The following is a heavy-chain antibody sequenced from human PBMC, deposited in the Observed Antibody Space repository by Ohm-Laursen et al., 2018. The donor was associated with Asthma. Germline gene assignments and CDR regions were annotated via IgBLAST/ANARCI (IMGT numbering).Heavy chain of an antibody. J-gene: IGHJ2*01. CDR1: GFTFSNYA. Sequence: GSLRLSCSASGFTFSNYAMSWVRQAPGKGLEWVSAISGSGGSTYYADSVKGRFTISRDNSKNTLYLQMNSLRAEDTAVYYCAKDTGGDLLYWYFDLWGRGTLVTVSS. CDR3: AKDTGGDLLYWYFDL. CDR2: ISGSGGST. D-gene: IGHD4-17*01. V-gene: IGHV3-23*01.